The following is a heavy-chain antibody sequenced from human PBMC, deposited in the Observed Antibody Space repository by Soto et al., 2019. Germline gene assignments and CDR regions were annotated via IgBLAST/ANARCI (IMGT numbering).Heavy chain of an antibody. Sequence: QVQLVESGGGVVQPGRSLRLSCAASGFTFSSYAMHWVRQAPGKGLEWVAVISYDGSNKYYADSVKGRFTISRDNSKNTLYLQMNSLRAEDTAVYYCARGGGYCSGGSCYYLDYWGQGTLVTVSS. CDR1: GFTFSSYA. V-gene: IGHV3-30-3*01. CDR3: ARGGGYCSGGSCYYLDY. J-gene: IGHJ4*02. D-gene: IGHD2-15*01. CDR2: ISYDGSNK.